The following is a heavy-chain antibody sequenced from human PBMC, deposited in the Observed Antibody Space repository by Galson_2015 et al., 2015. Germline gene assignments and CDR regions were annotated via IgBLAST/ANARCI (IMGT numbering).Heavy chain of an antibody. CDR3: TTLAAIDI. Sequence: SLRLSCAASGFTFSDAWMSWVRQAPGKGLEWVGRIKSKSEGGTTDYAAPVKGRFTISRDDSKSTLYLHKNSLKTEDTAVYFCTTLAAIDIWGQGALVTVSS. D-gene: IGHD2-21*01. J-gene: IGHJ4*02. CDR2: IKSKSEGGTT. V-gene: IGHV3-15*01. CDR1: GFTFSDAW.